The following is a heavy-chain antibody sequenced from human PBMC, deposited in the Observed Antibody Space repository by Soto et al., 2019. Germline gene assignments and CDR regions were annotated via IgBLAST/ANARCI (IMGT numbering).Heavy chain of an antibody. D-gene: IGHD3-22*01. V-gene: IGHV3-23*01. CDR3: AKATMIVVVTSFDY. CDR1: GFTFSSYA. Sequence: GGSLRLSCAASGFTFSSYAMSWVRQAPGKGLEWVSAISGSSGSTYYADSVKGRFTISRDNSKNTLYLQMNSLRAEDTAVYYCAKATMIVVVTSFDYWGQGTLVTVSS. CDR2: ISGSSGST. J-gene: IGHJ4*02.